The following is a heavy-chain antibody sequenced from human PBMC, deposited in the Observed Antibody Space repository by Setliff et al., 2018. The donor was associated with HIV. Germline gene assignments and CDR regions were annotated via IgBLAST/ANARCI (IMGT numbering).Heavy chain of an antibody. Sequence: LKISCKALDYTFTTYWIGWVRQMPGEGLEWMGIIYPDDSNIRYNPSFQNQVTISADKSITTAYLQINNLKASDTATYYCARRDGRSMNAFQIWGPGTVVTVSS. V-gene: IGHV5-51*01. CDR1: DYTFTTYW. CDR2: IYPDDSNI. D-gene: IGHD6-13*01. CDR3: ARRDGRSMNAFQI. J-gene: IGHJ3*01.